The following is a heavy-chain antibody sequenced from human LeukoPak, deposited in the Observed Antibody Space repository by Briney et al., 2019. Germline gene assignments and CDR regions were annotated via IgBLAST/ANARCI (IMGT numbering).Heavy chain of an antibody. V-gene: IGHV4-30-2*01. CDR1: GGSISSGGYS. CDR2: IYHSGST. Sequence: PSETLSLTCAVSGGSISSGGYSWSWIRQPPGKGLEWIGYIYHSGSTYYNPSLKSRVTISVDRSKNQFSLKLSSVTAADTAAYYCARDAGGLDYWGQGTLVTVSS. J-gene: IGHJ4*02. CDR3: ARDAGGLDY. D-gene: IGHD3-16*01.